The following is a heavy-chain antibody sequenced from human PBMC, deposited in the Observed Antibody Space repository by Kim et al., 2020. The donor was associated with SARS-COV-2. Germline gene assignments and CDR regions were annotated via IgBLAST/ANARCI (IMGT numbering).Heavy chain of an antibody. Sequence: GTANYAQKFQGRVTITADESTSTAYMELSSLRSEDTAVYYCARDGDYGDYWGQGTLVTVSS. J-gene: IGHJ4*02. D-gene: IGHD3-16*01. V-gene: IGHV1-69*01. CDR3: ARDGDYGDY. CDR2: GTA.